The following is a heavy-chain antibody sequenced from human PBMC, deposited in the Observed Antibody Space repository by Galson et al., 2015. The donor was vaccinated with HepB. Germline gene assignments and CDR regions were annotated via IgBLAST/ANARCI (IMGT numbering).Heavy chain of an antibody. CDR1: GFTFSSYW. J-gene: IGHJ4*02. Sequence: SLRLSCAASGFTFSSYWMHWVRQAPGKGLVWVSRINSDGSSTSYADSVKDRFTISRDNAKNTLYLQMNSLRAEDTAVYYCAKDSWKDYYDSSGYYPDYWGQGTLVTVSS. CDR2: INSDGSST. D-gene: IGHD3-22*01. V-gene: IGHV3-74*01. CDR3: AKDSWKDYYDSSGYYPDY.